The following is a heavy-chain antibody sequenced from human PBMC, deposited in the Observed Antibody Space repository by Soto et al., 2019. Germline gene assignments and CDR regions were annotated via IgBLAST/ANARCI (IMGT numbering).Heavy chain of an antibody. J-gene: IGHJ6*02. CDR1: GYTFTDYY. CDR2: VNPNSGGT. Sequence: ALVKVSCKASGYTFTDYYIHWVRQAPGQGLEWMGWVNPNSGGTNYAQKFQGWVTMTRDTSISTVYMELSSLKSDDMAVYYCAREGAATANYGMDVWGQGTTVTVSS. D-gene: IGHD2-15*01. V-gene: IGHV1-2*04. CDR3: AREGAATANYGMDV.